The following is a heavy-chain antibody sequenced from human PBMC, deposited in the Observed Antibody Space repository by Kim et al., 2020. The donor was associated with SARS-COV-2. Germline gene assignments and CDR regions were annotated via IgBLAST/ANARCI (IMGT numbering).Heavy chain of an antibody. V-gene: IGHV2-5*01. CDR2: IYWHDDK. CDR3: ARTGGRAGPTALPGFFDY. J-gene: IGHJ4*02. D-gene: IGHD1-1*01. Sequence: SGPTLVKPTQTLTLTCTLSGFSLTTSGLGVGWVRQPPGKAPQLLALIYWHDDKRYNPSLESRLTITKDTSRNQVVLTLTNMDPADTATYFCARTGGRAGPTALPGFFDYWGQGTLVTVSS. CDR1: GFSLTTSGLG.